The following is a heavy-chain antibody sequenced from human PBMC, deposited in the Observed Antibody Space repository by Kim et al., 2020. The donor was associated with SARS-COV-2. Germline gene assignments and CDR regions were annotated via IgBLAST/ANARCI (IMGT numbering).Heavy chain of an antibody. J-gene: IGHJ4*02. D-gene: IGHD6-25*01. CDR3: ARHPSYSSGDY. CDR2: YI. V-gene: IGHV3-21*01. Sequence: YINYEDSVKGQFTISRDNAKDSLYLQMNSLRAEDTAVYYCARHPSYSSGDYWGQGPLVTVSS.